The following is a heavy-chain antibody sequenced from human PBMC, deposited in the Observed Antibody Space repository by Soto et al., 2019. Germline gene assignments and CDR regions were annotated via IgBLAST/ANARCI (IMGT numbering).Heavy chain of an antibody. J-gene: IGHJ4*02. CDR1: GFTFSSYS. D-gene: IGHD2-8*01. V-gene: IGHV3-21*01. Sequence: GGSLRLSCAASGFTFSSYSMNWVRQAPGKGLEWVSSISSSSSYIYYADSVKGRFTISRDNAKNSLYLQMNSLRAEDTAVYYCARDVLLGYCTNGVCSFDYWGQGTLVTVSS. CDR2: ISSSSSYI. CDR3: ARDVLLGYCTNGVCSFDY.